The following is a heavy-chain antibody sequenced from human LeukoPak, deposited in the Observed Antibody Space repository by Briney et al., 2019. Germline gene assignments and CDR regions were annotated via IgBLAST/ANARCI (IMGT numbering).Heavy chain of an antibody. CDR3: ARTAGGYYYGHYFDY. Sequence: SETLSLTCTVSGGSISGYYWSWIRQPPGKGLEWIGYIYYSGSTNYNPSLKSRVTISVDTSKNQFSLKLSSVTAADTAVYYCARTAGGYYYGHYFDYWGQGTLVTVSS. D-gene: IGHD3-22*01. J-gene: IGHJ4*02. V-gene: IGHV4-59*01. CDR2: IYYSGST. CDR1: GGSISGYY.